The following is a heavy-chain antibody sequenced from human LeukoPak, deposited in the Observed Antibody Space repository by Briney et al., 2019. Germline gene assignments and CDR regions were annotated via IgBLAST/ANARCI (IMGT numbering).Heavy chain of an antibody. J-gene: IGHJ4*02. V-gene: IGHV4-59*01. CDR2: IYYSGST. D-gene: IGHD6-19*01. Sequence: SETLSLTCTVSGGSISNYYWSWVRQPPGKGLEWIGYIYYSGSTNYNPSLKSRVTISVDTSKNQFSLKLSSVTAADTAVYYCARTIAVAGTWVKYFDYWGQGTLVTVSS. CDR3: ARTIAVAGTWVKYFDY. CDR1: GGSISNYY.